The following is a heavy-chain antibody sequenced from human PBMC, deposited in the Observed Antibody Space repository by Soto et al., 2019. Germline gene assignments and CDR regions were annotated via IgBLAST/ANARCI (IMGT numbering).Heavy chain of an antibody. CDR1: GGSISSSRYY. CDR2: VYYSGTT. CDR3: ARAPRDAIPDY. V-gene: IGHV4-39*07. J-gene: IGHJ4*02. Sequence: PSETLSLTCTVSGGSISSSRYYWGWIRQPPGKGLEWIGFVYYSGTTNYNPSLKSRVTISLHTSKNQFSLKLSSVTAADTAVYYCARAPRDAIPDYWGQGTLVTVSS. D-gene: IGHD2-2*01.